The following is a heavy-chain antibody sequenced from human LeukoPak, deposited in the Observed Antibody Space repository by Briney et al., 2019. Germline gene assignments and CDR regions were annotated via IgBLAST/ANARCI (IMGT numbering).Heavy chain of an antibody. V-gene: IGHV3-30*04. D-gene: IGHD5-12*01. CDR3: ARERNSGYDMGVFDY. CDR2: ISYDGSNK. CDR1: GFTFSSYA. Sequence: GGSLRLSCAASGFTFSSYAMHWVRQAPGKGLELVAVISYDGSNKYYADSVKGRFTISRDNSKSTLYLQMNSLRAEDTAVYYCARERNSGYDMGVFDYWGQGTLVTVSS. J-gene: IGHJ4*02.